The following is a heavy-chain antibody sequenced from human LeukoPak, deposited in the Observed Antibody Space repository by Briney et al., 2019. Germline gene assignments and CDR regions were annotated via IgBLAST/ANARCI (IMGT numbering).Heavy chain of an antibody. CDR1: GFAFCSYA. Sequence: PGGSLRLSCAASGFAFCSYAMSWGRQAPGKGLEWVSPISGSAGSTYYADSVKGRFTISRDNSKNTLYLQVNSLRVEDTAVYYCAKAGERLCTSCRFDYWGQGTLLTVSS. D-gene: IGHD2-2*01. V-gene: IGHV3-23*01. J-gene: IGHJ4*02. CDR3: AKAGERLCTSCRFDY. CDR2: ISGSAGST.